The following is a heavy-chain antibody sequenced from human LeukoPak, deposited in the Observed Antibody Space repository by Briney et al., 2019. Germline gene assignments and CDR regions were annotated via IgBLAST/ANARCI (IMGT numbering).Heavy chain of an antibody. Sequence: GGSLRLSCVASGFTFSNYWMHWVRQAPGKGLVWVSHINGDGSNTNYADSVKGRFTISRDNAKNSLYLQMNSLRADDTAVYYCARGQRVVAMPSFDYWGQGTLVTVSS. D-gene: IGHD3-22*01. CDR2: INGDGSNT. CDR3: ARGQRVVAMPSFDY. CDR1: GFTFSNYW. V-gene: IGHV3-74*01. J-gene: IGHJ4*02.